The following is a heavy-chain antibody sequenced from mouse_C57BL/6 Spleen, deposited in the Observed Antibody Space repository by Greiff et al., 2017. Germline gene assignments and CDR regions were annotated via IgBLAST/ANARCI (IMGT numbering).Heavy chain of an antibody. V-gene: IGHV5-9-1*02. CDR2: ISSGGDYI. CDR1: GFTFSSYA. J-gene: IGHJ4*01. CDR3: TRGDDGGIYYAMDY. Sequence: EVQGVESGEGLVKPGGSLKLSCAASGFTFSSYAMSWVRQTPEKRLEWVAYISSGGDYIYYADTVKGRVTISRDNARNTLYLQMSSLKSEDTAMYYCTRGDDGGIYYAMDYWGQGTSVTVSS. D-gene: IGHD2-12*01.